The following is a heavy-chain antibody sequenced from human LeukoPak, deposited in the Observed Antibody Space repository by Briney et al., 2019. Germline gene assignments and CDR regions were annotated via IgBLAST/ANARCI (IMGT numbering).Heavy chain of an antibody. Sequence: GGSLRLSCSASGFTFSSYAMHWVRQAPGKGLEYVSAISSNGGSTYYADSVKGRFTISRDNSKNTLYLQMSSLRAEDTAVYYCVNTPYSSGRASYYYGMDVWGKGTTVTVSS. V-gene: IGHV3-64D*06. CDR2: ISSNGGST. CDR1: GFTFSSYA. D-gene: IGHD6-19*01. J-gene: IGHJ6*04. CDR3: VNTPYSSGRASYYYGMDV.